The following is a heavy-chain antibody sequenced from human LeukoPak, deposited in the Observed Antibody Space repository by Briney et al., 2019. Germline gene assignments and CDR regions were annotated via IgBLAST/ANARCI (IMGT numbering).Heavy chain of an antibody. CDR2: IYYSGST. CDR1: GGFINSYY. D-gene: IGHD3-10*01. CDR3: ARSTMVRGVIPPNWFDP. V-gene: IGHV4-59*01. Sequence: SETLSLTCTVSGGFINSYYWSWIRQPPGKGLEWIGYIYYSGSTNYNPSLKSRVTISVDTSKNQFSLKLSSVTAADTAVYYCARSTMVRGVIPPNWFDPWGQGTLVTVSS. J-gene: IGHJ5*02.